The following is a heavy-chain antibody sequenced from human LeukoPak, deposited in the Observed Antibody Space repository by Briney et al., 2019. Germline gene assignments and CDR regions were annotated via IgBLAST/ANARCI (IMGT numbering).Heavy chain of an antibody. J-gene: IGHJ4*02. Sequence: GGSLRLSCAASGFTFSSYAMSWVRQAPGKGLEWVSAISGSGGSTYYAGSVKGRFTISRDNSKNTLYLQMNSLRAEDTAVYYCAKGLSIREQLYYFDYWGQGTLVTVSS. V-gene: IGHV3-23*01. D-gene: IGHD6-13*01. CDR3: AKGLSIREQLYYFDY. CDR2: ISGSGGST. CDR1: GFTFSSYA.